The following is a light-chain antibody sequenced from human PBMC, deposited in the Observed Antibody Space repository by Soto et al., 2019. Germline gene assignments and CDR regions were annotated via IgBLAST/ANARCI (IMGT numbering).Light chain of an antibody. CDR1: QSISSY. Sequence: DIQMTQSPSSLSASVGDRVTITCRASQSISSYLNWYQQKPGKAPKLLIYAASSLQSGVPSRFSGSGSGTDFTLTISSLQPEDFATYYCHKSYSTLTFGPGTKVDIK. CDR2: AAS. CDR3: HKSYSTLT. J-gene: IGKJ3*01. V-gene: IGKV1-39*01.